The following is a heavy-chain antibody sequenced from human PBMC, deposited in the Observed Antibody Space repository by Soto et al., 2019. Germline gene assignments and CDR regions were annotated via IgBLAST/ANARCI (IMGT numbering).Heavy chain of an antibody. CDR1: GGSISSSGYY. CDR2: IYYSGST. J-gene: IGHJ3*02. V-gene: IGHV4-39*01. CDR3: ARHSSGWIAFDI. D-gene: IGHD6-19*01. Sequence: QLQLQESGPGLVKPSETLSLTCTVSGGSISSSGYYWGWIRQPPGKGLEWIGSIYYSGSTYYNPSLKSRVTVSVDTSKNQFSLKLSSLTAADTAVYYCARHSSGWIAFDIWGQVTMVTVSS.